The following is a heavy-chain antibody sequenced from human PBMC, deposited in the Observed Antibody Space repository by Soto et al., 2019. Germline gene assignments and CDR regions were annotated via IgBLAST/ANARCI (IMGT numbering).Heavy chain of an antibody. V-gene: IGHV3-23*01. CDR3: STDLEYYDFWSGPRVSGFDY. D-gene: IGHD3-3*01. Sequence: GGSLRLSCAASGFTFSSYAMSWVRQAPGKGLEWVSAISGSGGSTYYADSVKGRFTISRDNSKNTLYLQMNSLRAEDTALYYCSTDLEYYDFWSGPRVSGFDYWGQGTLVTVSS. CDR1: GFTFSSYA. J-gene: IGHJ4*02. CDR2: ISGSGGST.